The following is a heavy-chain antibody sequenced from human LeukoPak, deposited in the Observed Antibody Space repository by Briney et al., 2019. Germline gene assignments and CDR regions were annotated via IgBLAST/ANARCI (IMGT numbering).Heavy chain of an antibody. CDR3: ARRAYGSGSFNRYHFDY. Sequence: SETLSLTCTVSGRSISNYYWSWIRQPPGKGLEWIGYIYYSGSTNYNPSLKSRVTISVDTSNNQFSLKLNSVTAADTAVYYCARRAYGSGSFNRYHFDYWGQGTLVAVSS. V-gene: IGHV4-59*08. J-gene: IGHJ4*02. CDR1: GRSISNYY. CDR2: IYYSGST. D-gene: IGHD3-10*01.